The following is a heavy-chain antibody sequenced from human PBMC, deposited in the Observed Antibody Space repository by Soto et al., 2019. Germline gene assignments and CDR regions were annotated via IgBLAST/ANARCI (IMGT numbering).Heavy chain of an antibody. D-gene: IGHD6-6*01. CDR3: AKFKGQLVRYFDY. CDR1: GFTFSSYG. V-gene: IGHV3-30*18. CDR2: ISYDGGNK. J-gene: IGHJ4*02. Sequence: QVQLVESGGGVVQPGRSLRLSCAASGFTFSSYGMHWVRQAPGKGLEWVAVISYDGGNKYYADSVKGRFTISRDNSKNTLYLQMNSLRAEDTAVYYCAKFKGQLVRYFDYWGQGTLVTVSS.